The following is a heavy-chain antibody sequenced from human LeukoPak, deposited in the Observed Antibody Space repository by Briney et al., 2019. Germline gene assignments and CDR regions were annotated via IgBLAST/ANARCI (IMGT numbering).Heavy chain of an antibody. CDR3: ARDPPDY. CDR2: ILNSGTTT. V-gene: IGHV3-48*04. J-gene: IGHJ4*02. CDR1: GFTFISYT. Sequence: GTLRLSCAASGFTFISYTMNWVRQAPGKGLEWVSYILNSGTTTYYADSVKGRFTISRDNAKNSLYLQMNSLRAEDTGVYYCARDPPDYWGQGILVTV.